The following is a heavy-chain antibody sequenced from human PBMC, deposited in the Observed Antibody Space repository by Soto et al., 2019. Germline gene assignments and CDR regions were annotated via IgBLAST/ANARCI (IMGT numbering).Heavy chain of an antibody. V-gene: IGHV3-23*01. CDR2: ISGFSAGSAST. D-gene: IGHD3-10*01. J-gene: IGHJ3*01. CDR3: ARVPLFFGLDAFNS. CDR1: GFTFNSYA. Sequence: EVQLLESGGGLVQPGGSLRLSCAASGFTFNSYAMHWVRQAPGKGLECVSGISGFSAGSASTYFADSVKGRFIISRDNSNNTLYLQLNNLRAENTALYYCARVPLFFGLDAFNSLGHGKWSPSL.